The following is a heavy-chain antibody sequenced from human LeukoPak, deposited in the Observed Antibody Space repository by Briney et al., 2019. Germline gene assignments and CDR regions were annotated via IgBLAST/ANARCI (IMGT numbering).Heavy chain of an antibody. D-gene: IGHD2/OR15-2a*01. V-gene: IGHV3-30-3*01. CDR3: ARGVAFYYFDC. CDR2: ISYDGSNK. Sequence: GGSLRLSCAASGFTFSSFAMHWVRQAPGKGLEWVAVISYDGSNKYYADSVKGRFTISRDNSKNTLYLQMNSLRPEDTAVYYCARGVAFYYFDCWGQGTLVTVSS. CDR1: GFTFSSFA. J-gene: IGHJ4*02.